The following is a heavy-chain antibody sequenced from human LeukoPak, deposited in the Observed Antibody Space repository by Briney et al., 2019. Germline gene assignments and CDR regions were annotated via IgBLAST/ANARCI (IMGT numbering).Heavy chain of an antibody. V-gene: IGHV3-21*01. CDR3: AKDSGPTTD. J-gene: IGHJ4*02. D-gene: IGHD3-10*01. Sequence: GGSLRLSCAASGFTLSSYAMTWVRQAPGKGLEWVSSISSRSSYIYYADSVKGRFTISRDNTKNSLYLQMNSLRAEDTAVYYCAKDSGPTTDWGQGTLVTVSS. CDR2: ISSRSSYI. CDR1: GFTLSSYA.